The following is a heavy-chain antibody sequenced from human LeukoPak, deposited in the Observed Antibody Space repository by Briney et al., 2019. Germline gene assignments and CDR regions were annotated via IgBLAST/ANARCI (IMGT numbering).Heavy chain of an antibody. CDR3: AKWGCSGSDCYPFDY. Sequence: PGGSLRLSCAGSGFTFSSHAMSWVRHAPGKGLERVSAMSGSGGSTYYADSVKGRFTISRDNSKNTLYLQMNSLRAEDTAVYYCAKWGCSGSDCYPFDYWGQGTLVTVSS. V-gene: IGHV3-23*01. CDR2: MSGSGGST. J-gene: IGHJ4*02. D-gene: IGHD2-21*02. CDR1: GFTFSSHA.